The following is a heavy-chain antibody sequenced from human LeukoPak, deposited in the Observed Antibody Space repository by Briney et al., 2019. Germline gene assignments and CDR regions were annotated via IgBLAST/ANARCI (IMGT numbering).Heavy chain of an antibody. CDR1: GGTFSSYA. Sequence: SVKVSCKASGGTFSSYAINWVRQAPGQGLEWMGGITPMFGTAKYAQKFQGRVTITADESTSTAYMELSSLRSEDTAVYYCARDSSEFRSLIFHWGQGTLVTVSS. V-gene: IGHV1-69*01. J-gene: IGHJ1*01. D-gene: IGHD3-9*01. CDR3: ARDSSEFRSLIFH. CDR2: ITPMFGTA.